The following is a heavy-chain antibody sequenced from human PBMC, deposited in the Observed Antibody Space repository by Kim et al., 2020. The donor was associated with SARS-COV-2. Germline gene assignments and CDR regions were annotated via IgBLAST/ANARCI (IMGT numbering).Heavy chain of an antibody. J-gene: IGHJ4*02. V-gene: IGHV3-23*01. Sequence: GGSLRLSCAASGFTFSSYAMSWVRQAPGKGLEWVAAISGSGGSTYDADSVKGRFTISRDNSKNTLYLQMNSLRAEDTAVYYCAKEQGSRSYSRNWGQGALVTVSS. CDR1: GFTFSSYA. CDR2: ISGSGGST. CDR3: AKEQGSRSYSRN. D-gene: IGHD1-26*01.